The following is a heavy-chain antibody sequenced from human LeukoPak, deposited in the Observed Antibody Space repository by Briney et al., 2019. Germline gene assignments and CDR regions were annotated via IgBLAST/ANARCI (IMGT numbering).Heavy chain of an antibody. Sequence: PSETLSLTCALSGGSMSGYYWNWIRQPPRKGLEWIGYVYYSGSTNYNPSLKSRVSISVDTSKHHFSLKLSSVTAADTAVYYCARGSYIVDFDYWGQGTLVTVSS. CDR2: VYYSGST. CDR1: GGSMSGYY. D-gene: IGHD2-15*01. J-gene: IGHJ4*02. V-gene: IGHV4-59*01. CDR3: ARGSYIVDFDY.